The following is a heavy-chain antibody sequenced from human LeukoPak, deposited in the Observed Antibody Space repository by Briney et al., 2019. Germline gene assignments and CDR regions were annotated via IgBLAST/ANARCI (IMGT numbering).Heavy chain of an antibody. J-gene: IGHJ4*02. CDR3: ARRSSGGSYWD. CDR2: IYPCDSET. V-gene: IGHV5-51*03. Sequence: GESLKLSCRGSGYSFTSYWIAWVRQMPGKGLEWMAIIYPCDSETRYSPSFQGQVTISADKSITTAYLQWSSLKASDTAMYYCARRSSGGSYWDWGQGTLVTVSS. CDR1: GYSFTSYW. D-gene: IGHD1-26*01.